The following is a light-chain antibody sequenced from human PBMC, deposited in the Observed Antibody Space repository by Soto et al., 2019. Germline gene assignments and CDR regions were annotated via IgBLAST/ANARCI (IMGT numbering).Light chain of an antibody. J-gene: IGKJ1*01. CDR1: QSVSSN. CDR3: QQDNNWPPWT. V-gene: IGKV3-15*01. Sequence: EIVMTQSPATLSVSPGERATLSCRASQSVSSNLAWYQQTPGQAPRLLIYGASTRATDIPARFSGSASGKEFTLTISSLQSEDFAVYCSQQDNNWPPWTFGQGNKVEIK. CDR2: GAS.